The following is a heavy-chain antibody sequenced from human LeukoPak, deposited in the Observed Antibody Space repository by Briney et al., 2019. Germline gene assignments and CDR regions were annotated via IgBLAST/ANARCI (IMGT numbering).Heavy chain of an antibody. CDR3: ARERQYYDFWSGYDGRYYFDY. D-gene: IGHD3-3*01. V-gene: IGHV4-4*07. CDR1: GGSISSYY. Sequence: KPSETLSLTCTVSGGSISSYYWSWIRQPAGKGLEWIGRIYTSGSTNYNPSLKSRVTMSVDTSKSQFSPKLSSVTAADTAVYYCARERQYYDFWSGYDGRYYFDYWGQGTLVTVSS. CDR2: IYTSGST. J-gene: IGHJ4*02.